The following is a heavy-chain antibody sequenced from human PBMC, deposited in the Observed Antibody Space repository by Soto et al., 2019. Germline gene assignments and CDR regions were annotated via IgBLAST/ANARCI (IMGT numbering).Heavy chain of an antibody. CDR3: AKDPLTRGWFDP. CDR2: ISAGGTT. V-gene: IGHV3-23*01. CDR1: GFTFSGNA. Sequence: EVQLLESGGGLVQPGESLRLSCVASGFTFSGNAMTWVRQAPGKGLRWVSGISAGGTTYYADSAKGRFTISRDNSKNTLYLQMNSLRADDTAVYYCAKDPLTRGWFDPWGQGTLVTVSS. J-gene: IGHJ5*02.